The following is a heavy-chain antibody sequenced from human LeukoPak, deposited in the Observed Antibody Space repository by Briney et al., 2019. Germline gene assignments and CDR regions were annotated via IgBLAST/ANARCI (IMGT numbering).Heavy chain of an antibody. V-gene: IGHV3-23*01. D-gene: IGHD5-18*01. Sequence: PGGSLRLSCAASGFTFSSYAMSWVRQVPGKGLEWVSVISGSGDNTYYADSVKGRFTISRDNSKNTLYLQMSSLTAEDTAAYYCAKSSQPYSYGYFDYWAQGTLVTVPS. CDR2: ISGSGDNT. CDR3: AKSSQPYSYGYFDY. J-gene: IGHJ4*02. CDR1: GFTFSSYA.